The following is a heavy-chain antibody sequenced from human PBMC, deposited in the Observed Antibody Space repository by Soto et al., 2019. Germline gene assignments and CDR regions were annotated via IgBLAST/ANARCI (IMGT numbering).Heavy chain of an antibody. J-gene: IGHJ5*02. CDR2: INHSGST. Sequence: PSETLSLTCAVYGGSFSVYYWSWIRQPLGKGLEWIGEINHSGSTNYNPSLKSRVTISLDTSTNQFSLKLSSVTAADAAVYYCARQREYSTSRLNNWFDPWGQGSLVTVSS. D-gene: IGHD6-6*01. V-gene: IGHV4-34*01. CDR1: GGSFSVYY. CDR3: ARQREYSTSRLNNWFDP.